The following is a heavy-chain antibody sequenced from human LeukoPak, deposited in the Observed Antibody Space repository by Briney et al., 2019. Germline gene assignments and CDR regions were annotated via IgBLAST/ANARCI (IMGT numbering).Heavy chain of an antibody. CDR2: ISGSGGAT. D-gene: IGHD3-10*01. CDR1: GFTFSNYW. J-gene: IGHJ4*02. V-gene: IGHV3-23*01. Sequence: PGGSLRLSCAASGFTFSNYWMSWVRQAPGKGLEWVSGISGSGGATYYADSVKGRFTISRDDPHNTLYLQMNSLRAEDTAVYFCARGGVDYYGSGTYYLMYYFDYWGQGALVTVSS. CDR3: ARGGVDYYGSGTYYLMYYFDY.